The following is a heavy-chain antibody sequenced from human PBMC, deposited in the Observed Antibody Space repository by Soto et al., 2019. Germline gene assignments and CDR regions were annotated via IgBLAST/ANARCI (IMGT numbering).Heavy chain of an antibody. D-gene: IGHD2-8*01. CDR1: GYTFTSYY. J-gene: IGHJ5*02. CDR2: INPSGGST. CDR3: AGEYCTNGVCYWVDP. Sequence: ASVKVSCKASGYTFTSYYMHWVRQAPGQGLEWMGRINPSGGSTSYAQKFQGTVTMTRDTSTSTVYMELSSLRSEDTAVYYCAGEYCTNGVCYWVDPCGQGTLVTVSS. V-gene: IGHV1-46*01.